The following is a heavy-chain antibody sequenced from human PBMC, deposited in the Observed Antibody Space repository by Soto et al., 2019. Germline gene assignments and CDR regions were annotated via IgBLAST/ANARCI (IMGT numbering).Heavy chain of an antibody. V-gene: IGHV3-13*01. Sequence: GGSLRLSCAASGFTFSSYDMHWVRQATGKGLEWVSAIGTAGDTYYPGSVKGRFTISRENAKNSLYLQMNSLRAGATAVYYCAIAVWGGSSVAARPANYYYYGMDVWGQGTTVTVSS. CDR3: AIAVWGGSSVAARPANYYYYGMDV. J-gene: IGHJ6*02. CDR2: IGTAGDT. CDR1: GFTFSSYD. D-gene: IGHD6-6*01.